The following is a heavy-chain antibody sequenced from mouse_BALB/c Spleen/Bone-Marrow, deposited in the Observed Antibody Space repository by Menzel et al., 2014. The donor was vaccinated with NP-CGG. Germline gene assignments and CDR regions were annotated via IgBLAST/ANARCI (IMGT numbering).Heavy chain of an antibody. CDR1: GSTFNIHW. CDR3: ARVYGYQYYFDY. V-gene: IGHV1-9*01. CDR2: LGPGSQNT. Sequence: QVQLQQSGAETMKPVASVKISCKATGSTFNIHWIPLVKRRAGHFLVWSGELGPGSQNTRYNEKFKDKATFTADTSSNTAYMQLSSLTSEDSAVYYCARVYGYQYYFDYWGQGTTLTVVS. D-gene: IGHD2-2*01. J-gene: IGHJ2*01.